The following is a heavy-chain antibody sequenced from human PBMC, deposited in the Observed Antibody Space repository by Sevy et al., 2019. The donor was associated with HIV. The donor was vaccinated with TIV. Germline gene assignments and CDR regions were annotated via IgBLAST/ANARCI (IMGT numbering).Heavy chain of an antibody. Sequence: GGSLRLSCAAPGFNFSPYGMHWVRQAPGKGLEWVSFIGYDGNKIFYADSVRGRFTVSRDNSKNTLYLQMNSLSTEDTAVYYCVKDPHYDFFDYWGQGILVTVSS. V-gene: IGHV3-30*02. D-gene: IGHD3-10*01. CDR2: IGYDGNKI. CDR1: GFNFSPYG. J-gene: IGHJ4*02. CDR3: VKDPHYDFFDY.